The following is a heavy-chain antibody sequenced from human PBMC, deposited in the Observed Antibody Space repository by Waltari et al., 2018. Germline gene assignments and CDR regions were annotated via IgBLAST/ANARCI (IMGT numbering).Heavy chain of an antibody. V-gene: IGHV3-72*01. Sequence: EVQLVESGGGLVQPGGSLRLSCAASGFTFSDHYMDWVRQAPGKGLEWVGRTRNKANSNPTEHASSVKGRFTISRDDSKNSLYLQMNSLKTEDTAVYYCARERGSGSYYNKIYYYYDGMDVWGQGTTVTVSS. CDR3: ARERGSGSYYNKIYYYYDGMDV. CDR1: GFTFSDHY. J-gene: IGHJ6*02. D-gene: IGHD3-10*01. CDR2: TRNKANSNPT.